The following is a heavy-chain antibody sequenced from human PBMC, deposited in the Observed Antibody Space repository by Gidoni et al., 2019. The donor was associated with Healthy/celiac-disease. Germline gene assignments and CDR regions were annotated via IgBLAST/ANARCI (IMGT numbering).Heavy chain of an antibody. CDR2: ISYDGSNK. CDR3: AKDRIAYHATYYGMDV. V-gene: IGHV3-30*18. CDR1: GFTFSSYG. D-gene: IGHD6-13*01. Sequence: QVQLVESGGGVVQPGRSLRLSCAASGFTFSSYGMHWVRQAPGKGLEWVAGISYDGSNKYYADSVKGRFTISRDNSKNTLYLQMNSLRAEDTAVYYCAKDRIAYHATYYGMDVWGQGTTVTVSS. J-gene: IGHJ6*02.